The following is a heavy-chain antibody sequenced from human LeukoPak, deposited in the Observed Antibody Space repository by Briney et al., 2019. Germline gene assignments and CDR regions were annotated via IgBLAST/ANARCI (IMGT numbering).Heavy chain of an antibody. Sequence: ASVTVSFMSFGYTFTSYDFNWVRQATGQGLEWMGWMNPKSGNTGYAQKFQGRVTMTRDTSISTAYLELSSLTSDDTAVYYCARARSGEYYYYYMDVWGKGTTVTVSS. V-gene: IGHV1-8*01. CDR2: MNPKSGNT. CDR3: ARARSGEYYYYYMDV. D-gene: IGHD1-14*01. CDR1: GYTFTSYD. J-gene: IGHJ6*03.